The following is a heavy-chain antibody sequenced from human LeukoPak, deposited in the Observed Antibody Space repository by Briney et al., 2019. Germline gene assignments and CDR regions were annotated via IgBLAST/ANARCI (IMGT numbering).Heavy chain of an antibody. Sequence: KTGGSLRLSCAASGFTFSSYSMNWVRQAPGKGLEWVSSISSSSSYIYYADSVKGRFTISRDNAKNSLYLQMNSLRAEDTAVYYCERDRHDSSGYRLYYYYMDVWGKGTTVTVSS. D-gene: IGHD3-22*01. CDR1: GFTFSSYS. CDR2: ISSSSSYI. CDR3: ERDRHDSSGYRLYYYYMDV. V-gene: IGHV3-21*01. J-gene: IGHJ6*03.